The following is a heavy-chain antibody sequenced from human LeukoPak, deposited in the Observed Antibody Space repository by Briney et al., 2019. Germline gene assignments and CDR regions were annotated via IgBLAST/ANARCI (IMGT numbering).Heavy chain of an antibody. J-gene: IGHJ4*02. CDR3: AKDPLGFCTRATCRYLDS. D-gene: IGHD2-8*01. CDR1: GFTFSNYG. CDR2: IWYDGSNR. V-gene: IGHV3-30*02. Sequence: GGSLRLSCAASGFTFSNYGMHWVRQAPGKGLDWVAFIWYDGSNRYYADSVKGRFTISRDNSENTLFLQMSSLRTEDTAVYYCAKDPLGFCTRATCRYLDSWGQGTLVTVSS.